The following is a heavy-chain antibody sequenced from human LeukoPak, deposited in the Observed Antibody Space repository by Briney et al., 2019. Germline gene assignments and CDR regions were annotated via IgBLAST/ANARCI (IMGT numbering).Heavy chain of an antibody. Sequence: GGSLRLSCAASGFSFSDTYMSWIRQAPGEGLEWIAYIATGGYTLDYADSVRGRFTVSRDNAENSLYLQMNSLRVEDTAVYYCATSSFYGQLWGQGTLVTVSS. D-gene: IGHD2/OR15-2a*01. CDR2: IATGGYTL. CDR3: ATSSFYGQL. CDR1: GFSFSDTY. J-gene: IGHJ1*01. V-gene: IGHV3-11*01.